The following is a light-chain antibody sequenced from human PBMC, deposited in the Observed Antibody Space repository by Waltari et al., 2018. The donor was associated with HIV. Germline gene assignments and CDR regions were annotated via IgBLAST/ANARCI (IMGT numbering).Light chain of an antibody. Sequence: QSALTQPRSVSGSPGQSVTISCTGTSSDVGAYTYVAWYQQHPGKAPKFLIFDVSKRPSGVPDRVSGSKSGNTASLTISGLQAEDEAEYYCCSYGGSDTLYVFGTGTKVTVL. CDR2: DVS. CDR1: SSDVGAYTY. J-gene: IGLJ1*01. CDR3: CSYGGSDTLYV. V-gene: IGLV2-11*01.